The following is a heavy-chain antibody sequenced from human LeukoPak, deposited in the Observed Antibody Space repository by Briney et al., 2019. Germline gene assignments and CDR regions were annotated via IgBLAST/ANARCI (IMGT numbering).Heavy chain of an antibody. D-gene: IGHD3-22*01. CDR2: ISGDGGST. V-gene: IGHV3-43*02. Sequence: PGGSLRLSCAASGFTFDDYAMHWVRQAPGKGLEWVSLISGDGGSTYYADSVKGRFTISRDNSKNSLYLQMNSLRTEDTALYYCAKGYDYYDSSVPFDYWGQGTLVTVSS. CDR3: AKGYDYYDSSVPFDY. J-gene: IGHJ4*02. CDR1: GFTFDDYA.